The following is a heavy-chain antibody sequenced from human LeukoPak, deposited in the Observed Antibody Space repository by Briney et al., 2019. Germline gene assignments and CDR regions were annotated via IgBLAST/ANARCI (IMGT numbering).Heavy chain of an antibody. CDR2: ISSSGSTI. Sequence: GGSLRLSCAASGFTFSDYYMSWIRQAPGKGLEWVSYISSSGSTIYYADSVKGRFTISRDNAENSLYLQMNSLRVEDSAVYYCTRQYYDFWSGFYTADYYFDYWGQGTLVTVSS. CDR1: GFTFSDYY. V-gene: IGHV3-11*04. D-gene: IGHD3-3*01. J-gene: IGHJ4*02. CDR3: TRQYYDFWSGFYTADYYFDY.